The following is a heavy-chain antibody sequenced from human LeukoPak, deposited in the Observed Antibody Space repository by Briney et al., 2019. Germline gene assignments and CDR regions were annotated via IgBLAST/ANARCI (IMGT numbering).Heavy chain of an antibody. D-gene: IGHD5-12*01. V-gene: IGHV1-2*02. CDR1: GYTLTGYY. CDR3: ARASGYSGYDTFDY. J-gene: IGHJ4*02. Sequence: ASVKVSCKASGYTLTGYYMHWVRQAPGQGLEWMGWINPNSGGTNYAQKFQGRVTMTRDTSISTAYMELSRLRSDDTAVYYCARASGYSGYDTFDYWGQGTLVTVSS. CDR2: INPNSGGT.